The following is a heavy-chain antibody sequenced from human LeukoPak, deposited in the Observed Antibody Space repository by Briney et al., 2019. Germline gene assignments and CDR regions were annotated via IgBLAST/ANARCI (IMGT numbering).Heavy chain of an antibody. CDR3: VRDRHYIGNREVRFPY. CDR2: KNPDGRER. V-gene: IGHV3-7*01. Sequence: PGGSLRLSCSISGFTLSCDWMISGRQAPGKGQEWVAHKNPDGRERNDVDAVRGRFTISRDNAKNSLDLQMNSLRVEDTAVYYCVRDRHYIGNREVRFPYWGQGALVTVSS. CDR1: GFTLSCDW. D-gene: IGHD3-10*01. J-gene: IGHJ4*02.